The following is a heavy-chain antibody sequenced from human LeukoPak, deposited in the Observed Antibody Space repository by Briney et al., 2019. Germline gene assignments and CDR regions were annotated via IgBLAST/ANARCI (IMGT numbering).Heavy chain of an antibody. CDR1: GYTFTVYY. CDR2: INPNSGGT. V-gene: IGHV1-2*02. CDR3: AREGGNDIVLMVYATLGRYYYGMDV. D-gene: IGHD2-8*01. Sequence: ASVTVSFKASGYTFTVYYMHWGRQAPGQGGEWMGWINPNSGGTNYAQKFQGRVTMTRDASISTAYMELSRPRSDDTAVYYCAREGGNDIVLMVYATLGRYYYGMDVWGQGTTVTVSS. J-gene: IGHJ6*02.